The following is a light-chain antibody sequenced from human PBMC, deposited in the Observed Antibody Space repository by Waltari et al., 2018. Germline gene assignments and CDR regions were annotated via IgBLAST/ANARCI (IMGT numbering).Light chain of an antibody. CDR1: SSDVGTYGF. V-gene: IGLV2-8*01. Sequence: QSALTQPTSASGSPGQSVTISCTGTSSDVGTYGFLPWYQQHPGKAPRLMIYEVNKRPSGVPDRFSGSKSGNTASLTVSGLQFEDEADYYCSSYAGPKYVKFGGGTKLTVL. CDR2: EVN. CDR3: SSYAGPKYVK. J-gene: IGLJ2*01.